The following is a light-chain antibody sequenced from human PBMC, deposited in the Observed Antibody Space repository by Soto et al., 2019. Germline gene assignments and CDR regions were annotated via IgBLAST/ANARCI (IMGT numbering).Light chain of an antibody. CDR2: AAS. Sequence: ELVLTQSPGTLSLSPGERATLSCRASQSVSSTYLAWYQQKPGQAPRLLIYAASNRAPGIPDRFSGSGSGTDFTLTICRLEREDFAVYYCQQYGSSFITFGQGTRLEIK. CDR3: QQYGSSFIT. J-gene: IGKJ5*01. CDR1: QSVSSTY. V-gene: IGKV3-20*01.